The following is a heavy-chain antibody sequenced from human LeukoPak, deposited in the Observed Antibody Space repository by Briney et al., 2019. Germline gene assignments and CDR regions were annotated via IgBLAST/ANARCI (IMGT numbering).Heavy chain of an antibody. V-gene: IGHV3-20*04. J-gene: IGHJ6*03. CDR3: ASLGGSGSTYYYYMDV. CDR1: GFTFDDYG. D-gene: IGHD3-10*01. CDR2: INWNGGST. Sequence: PGGSLRLSCAASGFTFDDYGMSWVRQAPGKGLEWVSGINWNGGSTGYADSVKGRFTISRDNAKNSLYLQMNSLRAEDTALYYCASLGGSGSTYYYYMDVWGKEPTLTVSS.